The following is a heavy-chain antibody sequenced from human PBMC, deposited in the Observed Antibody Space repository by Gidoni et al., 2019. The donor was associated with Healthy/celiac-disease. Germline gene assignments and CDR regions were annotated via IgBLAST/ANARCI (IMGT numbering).Heavy chain of an antibody. D-gene: IGHD3-3*01. V-gene: IGHV1-2*02. CDR1: GSTFTGYY. Sequence: QVQLVQSGAEVKKPGASVKVSCKASGSTFTGYYMHWVRQAPGQGLEWMGWINPNSGGTNYAQKFQGRVTMTRDTSISTAYMELSRLRSDDTAVYYCAREKDDFWSGYYGMDVWGQGTTVTVSS. CDR2: INPNSGGT. CDR3: AREKDDFWSGYYGMDV. J-gene: IGHJ6*02.